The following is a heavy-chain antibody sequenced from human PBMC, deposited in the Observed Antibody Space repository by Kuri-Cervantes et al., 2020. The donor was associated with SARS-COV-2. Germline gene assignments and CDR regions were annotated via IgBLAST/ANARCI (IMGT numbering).Heavy chain of an antibody. Sequence: ALRLSCAASGFTFSDYYVSWVRQAPGKGLEWVSGISWNSGSIGYADSVKGRFTISRDNSRNSLYLQMNVLRSEDTALYYCVKGQTGTTLSLDNWGQGTLVTVSS. CDR2: ISWNSGSI. V-gene: IGHV3-9*01. D-gene: IGHD1-1*01. CDR1: GFTFSDYY. CDR3: VKGQTGTTLSLDN. J-gene: IGHJ4*02.